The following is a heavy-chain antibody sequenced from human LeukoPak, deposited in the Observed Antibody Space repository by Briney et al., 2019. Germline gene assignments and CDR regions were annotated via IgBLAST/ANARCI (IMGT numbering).Heavy chain of an antibody. Sequence: SETLSPTCAVYGGSFSDNYWSWVRQPPGKGLEWIGEINHSGGTNYNPSLKSRVTISVDTSKNQFSLKLSSVTAADTAVYYCARTWTYYYGSGSSANDYWGQGTLVTVSS. D-gene: IGHD3-10*01. CDR1: GGSFSDNY. V-gene: IGHV4-34*01. CDR2: INHSGGT. CDR3: ARTWTYYYGSGSSANDY. J-gene: IGHJ4*02.